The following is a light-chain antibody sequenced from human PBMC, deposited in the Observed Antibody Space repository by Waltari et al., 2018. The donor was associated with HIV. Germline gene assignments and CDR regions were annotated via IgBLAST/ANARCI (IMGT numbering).Light chain of an antibody. V-gene: IGKV3-20*01. CDR2: GAS. J-gene: IGKJ2*01. CDR1: QTVFSDY. CDR3: QQYGRTPYT. Sequence: ETVLTQSPGTLSLSPGERATLSCRASQTVFSDYFTWYQQKPGQAPRLLIYGASSRATGISERFSGSGSETDFTLTITRLEPEDFGVYYCQQYGRTPYTFGQGTKLEIK.